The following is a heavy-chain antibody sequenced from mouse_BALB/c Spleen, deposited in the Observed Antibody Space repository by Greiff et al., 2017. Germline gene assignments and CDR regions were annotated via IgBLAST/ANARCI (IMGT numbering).Heavy chain of an antibody. V-gene: IGHV6-6*02. Sequence: EVKLVESGGGLVQPGGSMKLSCVASGFTFSSYWMSWVRQSPEKGLEWVAEIRLKSDNYATHYAESVKGKFTISRDDSKSRLYLQMNSLRAEDTGIYYCTRGNYYFDYWGQGTTLTVSS. J-gene: IGHJ2*01. D-gene: IGHD2-1*01. CDR1: GFTFSSYW. CDR3: TRGNYYFDY. CDR2: IRLKSDNYAT.